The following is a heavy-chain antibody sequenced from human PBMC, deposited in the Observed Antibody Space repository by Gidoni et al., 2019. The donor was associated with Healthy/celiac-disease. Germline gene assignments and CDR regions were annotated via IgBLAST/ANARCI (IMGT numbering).Heavy chain of an antibody. J-gene: IGHJ4*02. Sequence: EVQLVESGGGLVQPGGSLRLSCAASGFTFRSFWMSWVGQAPGKGLEWVDNIKQDGSEKYYVDSVKGRFTISRDNAKNSLYLQMNSLRAEDTAVYYCARDTVLRYFDWLLPSGGFDYWGQGTLVTVSS. CDR3: ARDTVLRYFDWLLPSGGFDY. V-gene: IGHV3-7*03. CDR1: GFTFRSFW. CDR2: IKQDGSEK. D-gene: IGHD3-9*01.